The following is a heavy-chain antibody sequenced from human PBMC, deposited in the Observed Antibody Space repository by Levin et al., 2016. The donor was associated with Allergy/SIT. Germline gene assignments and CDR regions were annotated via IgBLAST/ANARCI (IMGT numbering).Heavy chain of an antibody. J-gene: IGHJ5*02. CDR2: IRSNGGST. V-gene: IGHV3-64*01. Sequence: GESLKISCAASGFTFSNYAFHWVRQAPGKGLEYVSGIRSNGGSTSYANSVKGRFTISRDNSKNTLYLQMGSLTVDDMAVYYCARGRRTECSSSDCYVRDWFGPWGQGTLVTVSS. CDR1: GFTFSNYA. D-gene: IGHD2-2*01. CDR3: ARGRRTECSSSDCYVRDWFGP.